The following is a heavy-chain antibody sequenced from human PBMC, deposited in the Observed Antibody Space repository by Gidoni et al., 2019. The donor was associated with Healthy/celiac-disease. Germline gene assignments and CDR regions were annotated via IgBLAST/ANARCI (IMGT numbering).Heavy chain of an antibody. CDR3: ARDLDYGGNRGRSQGAFDI. J-gene: IGHJ3*02. Sequence: EVQLAASGGGLVQPGGSLRLSCAASGFTFSSYWMTWVRQAPEKGLEWVANIKQDGSEKYYVDSVKGRFTISRDNARNSLYLQMNSLRAEDTAVYYCARDLDYGGNRGRSQGAFDIWGQGTMVTVSS. CDR1: GFTFSSYW. V-gene: IGHV3-7*01. D-gene: IGHD4-17*01. CDR2: IKQDGSEK.